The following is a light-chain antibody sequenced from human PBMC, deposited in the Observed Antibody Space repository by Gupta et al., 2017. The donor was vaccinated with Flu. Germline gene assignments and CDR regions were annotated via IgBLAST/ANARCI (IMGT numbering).Light chain of an antibody. V-gene: IGKV3-11*01. CDR2: DAS. CDR1: QSVSSY. CDR3: QQRSNWHPSFT. Sequence: EIVLTQSPATLSLSPGERATLSCRASQSVSSYLAWYQQKPGQAPRLLIYDASNRATGIPARFSGSGFGTDFTLTISSREPEDFAVYYCQQRSNWHPSFTFGPGTKVDIK. J-gene: IGKJ3*01.